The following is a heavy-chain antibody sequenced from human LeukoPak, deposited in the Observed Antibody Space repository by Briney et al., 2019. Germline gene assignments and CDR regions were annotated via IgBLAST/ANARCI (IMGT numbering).Heavy chain of an antibody. V-gene: IGHV1-18*04. CDR2: ISSKDGHT. J-gene: IGHJ4*02. CDR1: GYTFTSFG. Sequence: GASVKVSCKASGYTFTSFGINWLRQAPGQGLEWMGWISSKDGHTRYAQKFQGRGTMTIDASTSTAYMELRSLTSDDTAVYYCARDYDSSGYYPNYAAGIDYWGQGTLVTVSS. CDR3: ARDYDSSGYYPNYAAGIDY. D-gene: IGHD3-22*01.